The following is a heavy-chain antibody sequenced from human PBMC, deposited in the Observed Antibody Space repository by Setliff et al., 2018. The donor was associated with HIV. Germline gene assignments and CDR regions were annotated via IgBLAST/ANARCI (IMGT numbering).Heavy chain of an antibody. CDR3: AKDRGAAAGNGGYFDY. V-gene: IGHV3-9*03. D-gene: IGHD6-13*01. J-gene: IGHJ4*02. CDR2: ISWKSGSL. Sequence: GGSLRLSCAASGFIFDDYDMHGVRQAPGKGLEWVSGISWKSGSLGDADSVKGRFTISRDNAKNSLYLQMNSLRAEDMALYYCAKDRGAAAGNGGYFDYWGQGTLVTVSS. CDR1: GFIFDDYD.